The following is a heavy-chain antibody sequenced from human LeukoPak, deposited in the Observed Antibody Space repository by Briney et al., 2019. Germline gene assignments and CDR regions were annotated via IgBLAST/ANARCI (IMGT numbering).Heavy chain of an antibody. V-gene: IGHV3-74*01. D-gene: IGHD2-2*01. CDR3: AREVEVVPATMGAYYYHYMHV. Sequence: GGSLRLSCAASGFTISNHWMHWVRQAPGKGLVWVSRINSDGRRTSYADSVKGRFTISRDNAKNTLYLQMNSLRPDDTAVYYCAREVEVVPATMGAYYYHYMHVWGKGTTVTVSS. J-gene: IGHJ6*03. CDR2: INSDGRRT. CDR1: GFTISNHW.